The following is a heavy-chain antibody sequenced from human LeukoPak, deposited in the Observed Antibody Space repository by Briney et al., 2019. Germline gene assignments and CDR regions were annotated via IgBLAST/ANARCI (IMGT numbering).Heavy chain of an antibody. CDR2: ISGSGGST. J-gene: IGHJ4*02. Sequence: HSGGSLRLSCAASGFTFSSYAMSWVRQAPGKGLEWVSAISGSGGSTYYADSVKGRFTISRDNSKNTLYLQMNSLRAKDTAVYYCARDFAAYCSSTSCYTGCDYWGQGTLVTVSS. D-gene: IGHD2-2*02. CDR3: ARDFAAYCSSTSCYTGCDY. V-gene: IGHV3-23*01. CDR1: GFTFSSYA.